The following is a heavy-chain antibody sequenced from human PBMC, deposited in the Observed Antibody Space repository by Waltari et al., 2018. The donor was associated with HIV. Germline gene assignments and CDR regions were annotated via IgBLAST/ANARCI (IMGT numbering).Heavy chain of an antibody. D-gene: IGHD6-19*01. CDR3: ARGFTRYSSGWYGY. V-gene: IGHV1-8*01. CDR1: GYTFTSYD. J-gene: IGHJ4*02. Sequence: QVQLVQSGAEVKKPGASVKVSCKASGYTFTSYDINWVRQATGQGLEWMGWMNPNRGNTDYAQKFQGRGTMTRNTAISTAYMELSSLRAEDTAVYYCARGFTRYSSGWYGYWGQGTLVTVSS. CDR2: MNPNRGNT.